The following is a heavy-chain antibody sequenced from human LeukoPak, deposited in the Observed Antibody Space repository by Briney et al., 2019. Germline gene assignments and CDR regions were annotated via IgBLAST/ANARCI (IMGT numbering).Heavy chain of an antibody. Sequence: PGGSLRLSCTASGFTFGDYAMSWFRQAPGKGLEWVSVIYSGGSTDYADSVKGRFTMSRDNSKNMLYLQMNSLRVDDTAVYFCARGRGYSGYDVSLPFDYWGQGTLVTVSS. CDR3: ARGRGYSGYDVSLPFDY. CDR1: GFTFGDYA. D-gene: IGHD5-12*01. V-gene: IGHV3-66*01. J-gene: IGHJ4*02. CDR2: IYSGGST.